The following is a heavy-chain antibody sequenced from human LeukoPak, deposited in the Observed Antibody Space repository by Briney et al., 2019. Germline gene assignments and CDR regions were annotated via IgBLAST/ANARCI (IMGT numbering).Heavy chain of an antibody. D-gene: IGHD3-3*01. J-gene: IGHJ4*02. CDR1: GYTLTELS. CDR2: FDPEDGET. V-gene: IGHV1-24*01. CDR3: ATAEYYDFWSGYFYFDY. Sequence: ASVKVSCKVSGYTLTELSMHWVRQAPGKGLEWMGGFDPEDGETIYAQKFQGRVTMTEDTSTDTAYMELSSLRSEDTAVYYCATAEYYDFWSGYFYFDYWGQGTLVPVSS.